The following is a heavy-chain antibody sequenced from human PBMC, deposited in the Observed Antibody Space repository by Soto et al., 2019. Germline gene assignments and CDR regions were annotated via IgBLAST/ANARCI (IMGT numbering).Heavy chain of an antibody. Sequence: VESGGGLVKPGESLTVSCAASGFNFGDYQMTWVRQNPRTGLEWVSQISGNSAETHYADSVRGRFAVFRDNAKNVMYLQMTSLRVDDTGVYYCTKGGRMTSYYWFDWGQGTQVTVSS. J-gene: IGHJ4*02. D-gene: IGHD3-10*01. CDR1: GFNFGDYQ. V-gene: IGHV3-11*06. CDR2: ISGNSAET. CDR3: TKGGRMTSYYWFD.